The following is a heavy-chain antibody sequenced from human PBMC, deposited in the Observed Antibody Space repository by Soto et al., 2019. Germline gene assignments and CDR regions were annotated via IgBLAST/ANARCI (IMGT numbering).Heavy chain of an antibody. CDR1: GFSLSTSGVA. V-gene: IGHV2-5*02. D-gene: IGHD3-16*01. CDR2: VYWDDDK. Sequence: QITLKESGPTLVKPAQPLTLTCTFSGFSLSTSGVAAGWLRQPPGKAPEWLALVYWDDDKRYSPSLKSRLTITKDTAKNQVVLTMTNMEPVDTATYYCAHRPITFMASWFDPWGQGIPVTVSS. CDR3: AHRPITFMASWFDP. J-gene: IGHJ5*02.